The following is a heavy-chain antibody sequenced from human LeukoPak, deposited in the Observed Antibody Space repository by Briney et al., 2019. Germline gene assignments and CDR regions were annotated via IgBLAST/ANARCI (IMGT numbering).Heavy chain of an antibody. CDR2: ISSNGGST. CDR3: VKGPCSGGSCYLDY. D-gene: IGHD2-15*01. J-gene: IGHJ4*02. Sequence: GRSLRLSCSASGFIFSGYAMHWVRQAPGKGLEYVSAISSNGGSTYYADSVKGRFTISRDNSKNTLYLQMSSLRAEDTAVYYCVKGPCSGGSCYLDYWGQGTLVTVSS. CDR1: GFIFSGYA. V-gene: IGHV3-64D*09.